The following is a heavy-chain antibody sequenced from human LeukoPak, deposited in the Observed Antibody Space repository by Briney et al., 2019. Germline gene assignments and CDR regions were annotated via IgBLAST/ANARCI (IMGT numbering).Heavy chain of an antibody. D-gene: IGHD6-19*01. CDR1: GFTFSNYA. J-gene: IGHJ5*02. CDR2: INEVGDDT. Sequence: GGSLRLSCAVSGFTFSNYAMSWVRQTPARGLEWVSSINEVGDDTNYVDSVRGRFTVSRDNSKNTLYLQLNSLRAEGTALYYCSKRGPNTGWHFFDHWGPGTLVTVS. CDR3: SKRGPNTGWHFFDH. V-gene: IGHV3-23*01.